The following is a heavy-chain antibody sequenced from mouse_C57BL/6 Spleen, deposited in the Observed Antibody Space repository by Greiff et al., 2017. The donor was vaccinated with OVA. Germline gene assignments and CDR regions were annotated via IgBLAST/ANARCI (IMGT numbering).Heavy chain of an antibody. CDR2: INPGSGGT. V-gene: IGHV1-54*01. CDR1: GYAFTNYL. D-gene: IGHD2-5*01. Sequence: VQLQQSGAELVRPGTSVKVSCKASGYAFTNYLIEWVKQRPGQGLEWIGVINPGSGGTNYNEKFKGKATLTADKSSSTAYMQLSSLTSEDSAVYFCARFYYSNYEAMDYWGQGTSVTVSS. CDR3: ARFYYSNYEAMDY. J-gene: IGHJ4*01.